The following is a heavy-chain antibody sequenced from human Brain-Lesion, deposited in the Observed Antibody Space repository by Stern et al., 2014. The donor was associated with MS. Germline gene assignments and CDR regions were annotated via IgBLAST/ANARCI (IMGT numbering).Heavy chain of an antibody. J-gene: IGHJ6*02. CDR2: INPNTGGT. V-gene: IGHV1-2*02. D-gene: IGHD3-3*01. CDR3: ARDQRGITIFGVVTDYYXXGMDV. CDR1: GYIFTGYY. Sequence: QVQLVQSGAEVKKPGASVKVSCKTSGYIFTGYYIHWVRQAPGQGLEWMAWINPNTGGTKYAQKFQGRVTMSRDTSISTAYVELSSLTSDDTAVYYCARDQRGITIFGVVTDYYXXGMDVWGQGTTVXVSS.